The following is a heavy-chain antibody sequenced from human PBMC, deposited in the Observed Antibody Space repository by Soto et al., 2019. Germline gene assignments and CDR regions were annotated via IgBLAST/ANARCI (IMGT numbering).Heavy chain of an antibody. CDR3: ATMKKPRGYYYGLNV. Sequence: SETLSLTCAVSGDSVRSSNWWTWVRQSPGKGLEWIGEIYHLGGTNYNPSLKSRVTISVDMAKNQVSLKLSSVTAADTAVYYCATMKKPRGYYYGLNVWGQGATVTVSS. CDR2: IYHLGGT. V-gene: IGHV4-4*02. CDR1: GDSVRSSNW. J-gene: IGHJ6*02.